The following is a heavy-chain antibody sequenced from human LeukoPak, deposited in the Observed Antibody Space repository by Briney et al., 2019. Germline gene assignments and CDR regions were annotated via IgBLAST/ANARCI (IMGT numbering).Heavy chain of an antibody. CDR3: ARDQISVTTDYGY. D-gene: IGHD4-17*01. CDR2: ISAYNGNT. Sequence: ASVKVSCKASGYTFTSYGISWVRQAPGQGLEWMGWISAYNGNTNYAQKLQGRVTMTTDTFTSTGYMELRSLRSDDTAVYYCARDQISVTTDYGYWGQGTLVTVSS. V-gene: IGHV1-18*01. J-gene: IGHJ4*02. CDR1: GYTFTSYG.